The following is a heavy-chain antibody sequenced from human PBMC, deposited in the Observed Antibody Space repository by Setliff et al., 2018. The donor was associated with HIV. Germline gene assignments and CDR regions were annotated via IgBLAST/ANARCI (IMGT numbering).Heavy chain of an antibody. CDR1: GYTFTNYD. V-gene: IGHV1-8*02. CDR2: MNPNSGNT. CDR3: ARDAPRNTEAAPGY. D-gene: IGHD6-6*01. J-gene: IGHJ4*02. Sequence: ASVKVSCKASGYTFTNYDINWVRQATGQGLEWMGRMNPNSGNTEYAQQFQGRVTMTRNTSISTAYMELSSLRSEDTAIYYCARDAPRNTEAAPGYWGQGTLVTVSS.